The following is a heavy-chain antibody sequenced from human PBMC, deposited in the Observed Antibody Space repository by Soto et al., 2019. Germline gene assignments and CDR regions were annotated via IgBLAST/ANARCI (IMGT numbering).Heavy chain of an antibody. CDR3: ARDLWGYCGTDCYPLDV. J-gene: IGHJ6*02. D-gene: IGHD2-21*02. V-gene: IGHV4-59*01. CDR1: GGSINGYY. CDR2: MYNTGST. Sequence: SETLSLTCTVSGGSINGYYWSWIRQPPGKGLEWIGYMYNTGSTVYNPSFKSRVTISVDTSKNQFSLKLNSVTAADTAVYYCARDLWGYCGTDCYPLDVWGQGTTVTV.